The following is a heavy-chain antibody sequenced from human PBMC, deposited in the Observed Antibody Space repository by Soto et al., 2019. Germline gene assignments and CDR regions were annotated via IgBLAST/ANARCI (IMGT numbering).Heavy chain of an antibody. Sequence: QVQLQESGPGLVKPSETLSLTCTVSGGSISSYYWSWIRQPPGKGLEWIGYIYYSGSTNYNPSLTSRVTISVDTSKNQFSLKLSSVTAADTAVYYCAKGIVANWFDPWGQGTLVTVSS. CDR2: IYYSGST. CDR1: GGSISSYY. J-gene: IGHJ5*02. D-gene: IGHD6-25*01. V-gene: IGHV4-59*01. CDR3: AKGIVANWFDP.